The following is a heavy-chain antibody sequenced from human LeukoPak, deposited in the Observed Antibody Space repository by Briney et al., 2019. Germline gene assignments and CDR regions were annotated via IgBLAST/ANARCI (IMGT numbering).Heavy chain of an antibody. CDR1: GYTFTGYY. CDR3: ATGGGNYGMDV. D-gene: IGHD3-10*01. Sequence: GASVKVSCKASGYTFTGYYMHWVRQAPGQGLEWMGGFDPEDGETIYAQKFQGRVTMTEDTSTDTAYMELSSLRSEDTAVYYCATGGGNYGMDVWGQGTTVTVSS. V-gene: IGHV1-24*01. CDR2: FDPEDGET. J-gene: IGHJ6*02.